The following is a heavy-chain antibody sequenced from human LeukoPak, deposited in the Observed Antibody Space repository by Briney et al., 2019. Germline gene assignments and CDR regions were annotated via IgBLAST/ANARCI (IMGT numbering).Heavy chain of an antibody. V-gene: IGHV1-69*05. Sequence: ASVKLSCKASGGTFSSYAISWVRQAPGQGLEWMGGIIPIFGTANYAQKFQGRVTITTDESTSTPYMELSSLRSEDTAVYYCARFSSGSYYTPDAFDIWGQGTMVTVSS. CDR1: GGTFSSYA. D-gene: IGHD3-10*01. CDR2: IIPIFGTA. J-gene: IGHJ3*02. CDR3: ARFSSGSYYTPDAFDI.